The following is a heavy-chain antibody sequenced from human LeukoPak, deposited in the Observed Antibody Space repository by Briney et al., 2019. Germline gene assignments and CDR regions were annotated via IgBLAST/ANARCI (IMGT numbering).Heavy chain of an antibody. D-gene: IGHD1-26*01. Sequence: SSQTLSLTCAVSGGSISSGGYSWSWIRQPPGKGLEWIGYIYHNGNTYYSPSLKSRVTISVDKSKNQFSLKLSSVTAADTAVYYCARDRGSPYSGSYLDYWGQGTLVTVSS. CDR3: ARDRGSPYSGSYLDY. J-gene: IGHJ4*02. CDR2: IYHNGNT. V-gene: IGHV4-30-2*01. CDR1: GGSISSGGYS.